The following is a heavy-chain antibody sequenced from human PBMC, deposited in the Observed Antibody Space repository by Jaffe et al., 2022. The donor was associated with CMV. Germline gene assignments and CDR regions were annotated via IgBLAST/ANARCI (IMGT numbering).Heavy chain of an antibody. CDR3: ARFDLLTFYDFWSGYYFDY. J-gene: IGHJ4*02. CDR1: GFTFSSYE. V-gene: IGHV3-48*03. Sequence: EVQLVESGGGLVQPGGSLRLSCAASGFTFSSYEMNWVRQAPGKGLEWVSYISSSGSTIYYADSVKGRFTISRDNAKNSLYLQMNSLRAEDTAVYYCARFDLLTFYDFWSGYYFDYWGQGTLVTVSS. D-gene: IGHD3-3*01. CDR2: ISSSGSTI.